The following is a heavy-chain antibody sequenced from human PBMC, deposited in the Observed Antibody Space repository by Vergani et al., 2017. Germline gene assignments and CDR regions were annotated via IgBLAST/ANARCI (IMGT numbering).Heavy chain of an antibody. J-gene: IGHJ4*02. CDR2: INHSGST. CDR3: AAPDYYGSGVHRGXFDY. D-gene: IGHD3-10*01. CDR1: GGSFSGYY. V-gene: IGHV4-34*01. Sequence: QVQLQQWGAGLLKPSETLSLTCAVYGGSFSGYYWSWIRQPPGKGLEWIGEINHSGSTNYNPSLKSRVTISVDTSKNQFSLKLSSVTAADTAVYYCAAPDYYGSGVHRGXFDYWGQGTLVTVSS.